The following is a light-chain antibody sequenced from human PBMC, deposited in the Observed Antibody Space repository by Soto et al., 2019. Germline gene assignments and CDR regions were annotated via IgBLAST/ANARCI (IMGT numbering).Light chain of an antibody. J-gene: IGKJ5*01. CDR3: QQYKSWPPIP. V-gene: IGKV3-20*01. CDR1: QRVSSGY. Sequence: EIVLTHSPGTLSSYPRERATLSCRASQRVSSGYLGWYQQRPGQAPRLLLYGASTRATGVPDRFSGTGSGTEFTLTISSLKSEDYAVYYCQQYKSWPPIPVGQGARLEIK. CDR2: GAS.